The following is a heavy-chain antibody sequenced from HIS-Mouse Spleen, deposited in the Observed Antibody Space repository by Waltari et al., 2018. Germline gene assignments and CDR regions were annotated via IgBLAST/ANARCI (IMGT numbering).Heavy chain of an antibody. CDR1: GFTFSSYG. CDR3: AILPAEKYSGSGYDAFDI. Sequence: QVQLVESGGGVVQPGRSLRLSCAASGFTFSSYGMHWVRQAPGKGLEWVAVKSDDGSNKYYADSVKGRFTISRDNSKNTLYLQMNSLRAEDTAVYYCAILPAEKYSGSGYDAFDIWGQGTMVTVSS. V-gene: IGHV3-30*03. CDR2: KSDDGSNK. J-gene: IGHJ3*02. D-gene: IGHD1-26*01.